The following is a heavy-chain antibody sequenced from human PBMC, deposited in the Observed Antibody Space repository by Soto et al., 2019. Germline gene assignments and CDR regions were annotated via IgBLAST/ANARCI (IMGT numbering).Heavy chain of an antibody. CDR1: GGSISSSSW. CDR2: IYHSGST. CDR3: ARGDTDPLAY. V-gene: IGHV4-4*02. Sequence: SETLSLTCAVSGGSISSSSWWSWIRQPPGKGLEWIGEIYHSGSTDYNPSLKSRVTISVDKSNNQFSLNLSSVTAADTAVYYCARGDTDPLAYWGQGTLVTVSS. J-gene: IGHJ4*02. D-gene: IGHD5-18*01.